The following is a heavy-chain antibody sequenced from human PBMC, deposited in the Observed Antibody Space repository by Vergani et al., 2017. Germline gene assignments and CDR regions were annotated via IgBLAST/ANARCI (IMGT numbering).Heavy chain of an antibody. D-gene: IGHD2-21*02. Sequence: EVQLVESGGGLVKPGGSLRLSCAASGFTFSSYSMNWVRQAPGKGLEWVSSISSSSSYIYYADSVKGRFTISRDNSKNTLYLQMNSLRAEDTAVYYCARDLVSRGDPTDYFDYWGQGTLVTVSS. CDR1: GFTFSSYS. CDR3: ARDLVSRGDPTDYFDY. CDR2: ISSSSSYI. J-gene: IGHJ4*02. V-gene: IGHV3-21*01.